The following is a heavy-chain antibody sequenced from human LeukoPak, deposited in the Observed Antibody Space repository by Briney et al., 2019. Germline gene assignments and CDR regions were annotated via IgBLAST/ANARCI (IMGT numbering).Heavy chain of an antibody. CDR3: ARGLRWYYFDY. CDR1: GFSFSTSW. J-gene: IGHJ4*02. V-gene: IGHV3-74*01. CDR2: INSESSS. D-gene: IGHD4-23*01. Sequence: PGGSLRLSCAASGFSFSTSWMHWVRQAPGKGLVWVSRINSESSSIYADSVKGRFTISRDNAKNSLYLQMNSLRAEDTAVYYCARGLRWYYFDYWGQGTLVTVSS.